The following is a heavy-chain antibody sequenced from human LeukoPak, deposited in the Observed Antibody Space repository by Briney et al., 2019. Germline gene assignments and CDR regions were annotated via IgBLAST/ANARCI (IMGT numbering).Heavy chain of an antibody. CDR2: ISSSGSTI. D-gene: IGHD2-2*01. CDR3: ARVWTPARAFDI. J-gene: IGHJ3*02. CDR1: GFTFSSYS. V-gene: IGHV3-48*04. Sequence: GGSLRLSCAASGFTFSSYSMNWVGQAPGQGLEGVSYISSSGSTIYYADSVKGRFTISRDNAKDSLYLQMNSLRAEDTAVYYCARVWTPARAFDIWGQGTMVTVSS.